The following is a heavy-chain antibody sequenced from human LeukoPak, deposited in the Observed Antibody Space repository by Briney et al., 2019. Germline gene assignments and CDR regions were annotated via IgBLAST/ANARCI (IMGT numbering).Heavy chain of an antibody. Sequence: MSSETLSFTCTAPGGSISSYYWSWIRQPPGKGLEWIGYIYYSGSTNYNPSLKSRVTISVDTSKNQFSLKLSSVTAADTAVYYCARGVVAQWAIDYWGQGTLVTVSS. V-gene: IGHV4-59*01. D-gene: IGHD5-12*01. CDR2: IYYSGST. CDR3: ARGVVAQWAIDY. CDR1: GGSISSYY. J-gene: IGHJ4*02.